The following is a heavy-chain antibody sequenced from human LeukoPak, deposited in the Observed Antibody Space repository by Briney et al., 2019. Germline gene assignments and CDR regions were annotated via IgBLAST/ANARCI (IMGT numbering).Heavy chain of an antibody. V-gene: IGHV3-33*01. Sequence: PGGSLRLSCAASGFTFSNFGFHWVRQAPGKGLEWVAVIFYDGSRKFYADSVKGRFTISRDTPKNTLYLQLKSLRADDTAVYYCARDDSATYYNLAYWGQGTPVTVSS. D-gene: IGHD3-10*01. CDR3: ARDDSATYYNLAY. CDR1: GFTFSNFG. CDR2: IFYDGSRK. J-gene: IGHJ4*02.